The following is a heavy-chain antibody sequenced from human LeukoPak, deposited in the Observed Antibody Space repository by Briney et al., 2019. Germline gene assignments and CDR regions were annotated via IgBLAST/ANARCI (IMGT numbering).Heavy chain of an antibody. V-gene: IGHV4-39*07. CDR3: ARVGYGPHWFDP. CDR2: IYYSGST. J-gene: IGHJ5*02. CDR1: GGSISSSSYY. D-gene: IGHD4-17*01. Sequence: SETLSLTCTVSGGSISSSSYYWGWIRQPPGKGLEWIGSIYYSGSTYYNPSLKSRVTISVDTSKNQFSLKLSSVTAADTAVYYCARVGYGPHWFDPWGQGTLVTVSS.